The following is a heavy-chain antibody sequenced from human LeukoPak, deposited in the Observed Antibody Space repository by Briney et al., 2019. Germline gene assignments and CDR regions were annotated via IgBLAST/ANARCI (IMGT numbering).Heavy chain of an antibody. Sequence: ASVKVSCKASGYSFSNYGISWVRQAPGHGLEWMGIINPSGGSTSYAQKFQGRVTITGDTSASTAYLELSSLRSEDSAVYYCARPPYPYYYDSSDEWAFDIWGQGTMVTVSS. CDR3: ARPPYPYYYDSSDEWAFDI. CDR1: GYSFSNYG. CDR2: INPSGGST. D-gene: IGHD3-22*01. V-gene: IGHV1-46*01. J-gene: IGHJ3*02.